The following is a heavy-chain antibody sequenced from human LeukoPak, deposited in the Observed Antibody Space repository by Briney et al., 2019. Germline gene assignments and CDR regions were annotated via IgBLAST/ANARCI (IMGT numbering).Heavy chain of an antibody. CDR1: GFTFSSYG. CDR3: ARDRWFGELDYGMDV. J-gene: IGHJ6*02. Sequence: PGGSLRLSCAASGFTFSSYGMHWVRQAPGKGLEWVAVIWYDGSNKYYADSVKGRFTISRDNSKNTLYLQMNSLRAEDTAVYYCARDRWFGELDYGMDVWGQGTTVTVSS. V-gene: IGHV3-33*08. D-gene: IGHD3-10*01. CDR2: IWYDGSNK.